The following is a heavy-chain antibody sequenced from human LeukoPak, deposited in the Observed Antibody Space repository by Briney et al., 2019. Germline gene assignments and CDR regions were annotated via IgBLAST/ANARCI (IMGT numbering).Heavy chain of an antibody. V-gene: IGHV3-7*01. CDR3: ARHVGISF. CDR1: GFTFSGAW. CDR2: IREDGTEK. D-gene: IGHD7-27*01. Sequence: GGSLRLSCTASGFTFSGAWMTWVRQAPGKGLEWVANIREDGTEKDYVDSVKGRFTISRDNAKNSLFLQMSSLRDDDTAIYYCARHVGISFWGQGTLVTVSS. J-gene: IGHJ4*02.